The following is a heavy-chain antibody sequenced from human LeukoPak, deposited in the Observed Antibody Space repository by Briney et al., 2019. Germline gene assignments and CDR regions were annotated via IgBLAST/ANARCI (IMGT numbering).Heavy chain of an antibody. Sequence: GASVKVSCKASGDSTNTYGIAWVRQAPGQGLEWIGWISPYSAYTKYADALQGRVTMTTDTSTTTSCMELRSLRSDDTAVYFCANVAKGRYFFYYMDAWGKGTTVTVS. J-gene: IGHJ6*03. CDR3: ANVAKGRYFFYYMDA. CDR2: ISPYSAYT. V-gene: IGHV1-18*04. CDR1: GDSTNTYG.